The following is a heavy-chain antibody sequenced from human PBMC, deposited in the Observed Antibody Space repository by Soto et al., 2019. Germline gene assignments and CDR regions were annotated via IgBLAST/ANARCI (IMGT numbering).Heavy chain of an antibody. Sequence: PGGSLRLSCAASGFTFDDYAMHWVRQAPGKGLEWVSGISWNSGSIGYADSVKGRFTISRDNAKNSLYLQMNSLRAEDTALYYCAKGVAARLGYGMDVWGQGTTVTVSS. J-gene: IGHJ6*02. CDR1: GFTFDDYA. CDR2: ISWNSGSI. D-gene: IGHD6-6*01. V-gene: IGHV3-9*01. CDR3: AKGVAARLGYGMDV.